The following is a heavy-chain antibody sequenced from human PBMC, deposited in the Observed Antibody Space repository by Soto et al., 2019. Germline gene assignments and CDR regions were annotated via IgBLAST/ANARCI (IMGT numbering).Heavy chain of an antibody. Sequence: SETLSLTCAVYGGSFSGYYWSWIRQPPGKGLEWIGEINHSGSTNYNPSLKSRVTISVDTSKNQFSLKLSSVTAADTAVYYCARGRIQLTYYYYDGMDVGCQGTTVTGS. V-gene: IGHV4-34*01. CDR3: ARGRIQLTYYYYDGMDV. D-gene: IGHD5-18*01. J-gene: IGHJ6*02. CDR2: INHSGST. CDR1: GGSFSGYY.